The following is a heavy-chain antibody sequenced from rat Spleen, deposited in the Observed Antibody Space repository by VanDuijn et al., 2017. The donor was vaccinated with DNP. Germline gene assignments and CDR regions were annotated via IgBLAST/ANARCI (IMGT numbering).Heavy chain of an antibody. Sequence: QVQLQQSGAELTKPGSSVKISCKASGYTFTSYYIGWIKQTTGQGLEYLGSINTGSGGTNYNENFKGKATLTVDRSSSTAFMQLSSLTPGDSAVYYCARWNDGLDYWGQGIMVTVSS. CDR3: ARWNDGLDY. J-gene: IGHJ2*01. CDR2: INTGSGGT. CDR1: GYTFTSYY. D-gene: IGHD1-12*02. V-gene: IGHV1-43*01.